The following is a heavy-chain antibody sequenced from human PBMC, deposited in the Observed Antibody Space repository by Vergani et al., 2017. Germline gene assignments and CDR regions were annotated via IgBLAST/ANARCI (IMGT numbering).Heavy chain of an antibody. J-gene: IGHJ6*02. CDR2: IRSSGSTI. CDR1: GFTFSSSE. CDR3: ARDSPLVVPAAIFYYYYGMDV. V-gene: IGHV3-48*03. D-gene: IGHD2-2*01. Sequence: EVQLVESGGGLVQPRGSLRLSCAASGFTFSSSEMNLVRKSPGKGREWVSYIRSSGSTIYYADSVKGRFTISRDNAKNSLYLPMNSLRAEVTAGYYCARDSPLVVPAAIFYYYYGMDVWGQGTTVTVSS.